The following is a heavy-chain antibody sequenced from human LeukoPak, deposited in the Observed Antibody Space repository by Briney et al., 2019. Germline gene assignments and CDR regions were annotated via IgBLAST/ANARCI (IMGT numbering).Heavy chain of an antibody. J-gene: IGHJ5*02. V-gene: IGHV4-38-2*02. D-gene: IGHD3-9*01. CDR1: GNSISSGYY. Sequence: PSETLSLTCSVSGNSISSGYYWGWIRQPPGKGLKWIGSISHSGSTYYNPSLKSRVTISVDTSKNQFSLKLSSVTAADTAVYYCAGAYYDILTGYYPNWFDPWGQGTLVTVSS. CDR2: ISHSGST. CDR3: AGAYYDILTGYYPNWFDP.